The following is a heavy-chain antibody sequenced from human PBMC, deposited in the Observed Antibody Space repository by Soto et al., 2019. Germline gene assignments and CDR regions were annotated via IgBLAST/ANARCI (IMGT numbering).Heavy chain of an antibody. CDR2: MFYSGLT. Sequence: SETLSLTCSVSGYSVTSSDYYWAWIRQPPGKGLEWIGSMFYSGLTYYNPSLKSRVTLSVDTSKNQFSVRLNSVTAADTAVYYCAPLSVSLSGPYGIHVWGQGTTATVSS. CDR1: GYSVTSSDYY. J-gene: IGHJ6*02. D-gene: IGHD2-15*01. CDR3: APLSVSLSGPYGIHV. V-gene: IGHV4-39*01.